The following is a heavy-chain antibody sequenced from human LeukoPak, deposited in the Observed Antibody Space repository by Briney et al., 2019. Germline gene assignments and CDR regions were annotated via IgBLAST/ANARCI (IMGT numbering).Heavy chain of an antibody. J-gene: IGHJ4*02. Sequence: ASVKVSCKASGYTFTSYDINWVRQATGQGLEWMGWMNPNSGNTGYAQKLQGRVTMTTDTSTSTAYMELRSLRSDDTSVYYCARGDDSGSYPLDLDYWGQGTLVSVSS. V-gene: IGHV1-8*01. CDR3: ARGDDSGSYPLDLDY. D-gene: IGHD1-26*01. CDR1: GYTFTSYD. CDR2: MNPNSGNT.